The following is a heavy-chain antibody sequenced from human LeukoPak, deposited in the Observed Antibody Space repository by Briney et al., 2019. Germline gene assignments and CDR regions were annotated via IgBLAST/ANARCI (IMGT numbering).Heavy chain of an antibody. D-gene: IGHD3-10*01. CDR2: MNPNSGGT. J-gene: IGHJ3*02. Sequence: WASVKVSCKASGYTFTNYDVNWVRQATGQGLEWMGWMNPNSGGTNYAQKIQGRVTMTRDTSISTAYMELSGLRSDDTAMYYCARFRSHGDDGFDIWGQGTMVTVSS. CDR3: ARFRSHGDDGFDI. CDR1: GYTFTNYD. V-gene: IGHV1-2*02.